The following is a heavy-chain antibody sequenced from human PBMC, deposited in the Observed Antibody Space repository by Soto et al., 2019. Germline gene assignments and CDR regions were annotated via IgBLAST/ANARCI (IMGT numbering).Heavy chain of an antibody. CDR1: GYTFTGYY. V-gene: IGHV1-2*04. CDR2: INPNSGGT. Sequence: ASVKVSCKASGYTFTGYYMHWVRQAPGQGLEWMGWINPNSGGTNYAQKFQGWVTMTRDTSISTAYMELSRLRSDDTAMYYCARDLGTTVVKGAYYYYGMDVWGQGTTVTVSS. CDR3: ARDLGTTVVKGAYYYYGMDV. D-gene: IGHD4-17*01. J-gene: IGHJ6*02.